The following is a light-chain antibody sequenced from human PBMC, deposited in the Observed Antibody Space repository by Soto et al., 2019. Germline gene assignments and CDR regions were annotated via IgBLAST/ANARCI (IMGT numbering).Light chain of an antibody. CDR2: DAS. J-gene: IGKJ1*01. V-gene: IGKV3-15*01. CDR1: QSVTSN. CDR3: QQYSNWPPWT. Sequence: EIVMTQSPVTLSVSPGERATLSCRASQSVTSNLAWYQQKPGQAPRLLIYDASTRAIGIPARFSGSGSGTEFTLTITNLQSEDFAVYYCQQYSNWPPWTFGQGTKVEIK.